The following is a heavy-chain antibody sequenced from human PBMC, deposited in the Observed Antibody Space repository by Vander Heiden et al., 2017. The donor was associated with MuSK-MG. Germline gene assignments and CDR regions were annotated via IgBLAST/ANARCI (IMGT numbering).Heavy chain of an antibody. V-gene: IGHV3-7*01. CDR1: GFTFSSHW. CDR3: ARDRTGVIIRY. CDR2: IQQDGSEK. Sequence: EVQLVESGGGFVHPVGALSLSCAASGFTFSSHWMSWVRQAPGKGLEWVDNIQQDGSEKYEVDAVKGRFTITRDNAKNSLYLQLNRMRAEDTAVYYYARDRTGVIIRYRGQGTMVTVYS. J-gene: IGHJ4*02. D-gene: IGHD3-10*01.